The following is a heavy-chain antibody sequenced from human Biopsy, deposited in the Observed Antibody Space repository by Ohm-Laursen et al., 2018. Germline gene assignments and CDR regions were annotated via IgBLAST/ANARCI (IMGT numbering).Heavy chain of an antibody. CDR2: INYRGNT. CDR3: ARDKITYCTSTSCDYFGMDI. D-gene: IGHD2-2*01. J-gene: IGHJ3*02. V-gene: IGHV4-59*01. Sequence: SDTLSLTCTVSGASIEDYYWTWIRQAPGKTLEWIASINYRGNTNYNPSLKSRVTMSAHTSTNQFSLKLTSVTAADTAVYYCARDKITYCTSTSCDYFGMDIWGHGTMVTVSS. CDR1: GASIEDYY.